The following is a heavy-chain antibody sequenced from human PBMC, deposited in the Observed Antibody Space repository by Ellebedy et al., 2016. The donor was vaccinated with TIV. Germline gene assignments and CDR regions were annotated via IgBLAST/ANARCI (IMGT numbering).Heavy chain of an antibody. J-gene: IGHJ6*02. CDR2: IIPIFGTA. Sequence: SVKVSXKASGGTFSSYAISWVRQAPGQGLEWMGGIIPIFGTANYAQKFQGRVTITADESTSTAYIELSSLRSEDTAVYDCARGHASGQYYYYGMDVWGQGTTVTVSS. CDR3: ARGHASGQYYYYGMDV. V-gene: IGHV1-69*13. D-gene: IGHD3-3*01. CDR1: GGTFSSYA.